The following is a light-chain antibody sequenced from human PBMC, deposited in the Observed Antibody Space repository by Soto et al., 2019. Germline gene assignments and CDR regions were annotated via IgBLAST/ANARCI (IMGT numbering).Light chain of an antibody. CDR1: QSVLYSSNNKNY. Sequence: DIVMTQSPDSLAVSLGERATINCKSSQSVLYSSNNKNYLAWYKQKPGQPPNLLIYWASTRESGVPDRFSGSGSGTDLTLTISSLQAEDVAVYLCQQYYSIPITFGQGTRLEIK. V-gene: IGKV4-1*01. CDR3: QQYYSIPIT. J-gene: IGKJ5*01. CDR2: WAS.